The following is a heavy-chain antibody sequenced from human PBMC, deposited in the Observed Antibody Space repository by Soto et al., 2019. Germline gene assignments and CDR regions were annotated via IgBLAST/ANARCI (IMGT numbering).Heavy chain of an antibody. CDR3: TTDSRTTLPEIRFDY. J-gene: IGHJ4*01. CDR2: IKSKTDGGTT. V-gene: IGHV3-15*07. D-gene: IGHD1-26*01. Sequence: GGSLRLSCAASGFTFSNAWMNWVRQAPGKGLEWVGRIKSKTDGGTTDYAAPVKGRFAVSRDDSKNIVYLQMNSLKIEDTGVYYCTTDSRTTLPEIRFDYWGHGTQVTVSS. CDR1: GFTFSNAW.